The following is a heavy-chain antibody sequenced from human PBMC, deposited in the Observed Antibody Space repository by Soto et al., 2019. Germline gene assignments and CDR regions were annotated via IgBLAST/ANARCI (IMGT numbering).Heavy chain of an antibody. CDR3: AREEVSGYTDY. CDR1: GFTFSSYS. J-gene: IGHJ4*02. CDR2: IYSGGST. V-gene: IGHV3-66*01. D-gene: IGHD3-22*01. Sequence: PGGSLRLSCAASGFTFSSYSMNWVRQAPGKGLEWVSVIYSGGSTYYADSVKGRFTISRDNSKNTLYLQMNSLRAEDTAVYYCAREEVSGYTDYWGQGTLVTVSS.